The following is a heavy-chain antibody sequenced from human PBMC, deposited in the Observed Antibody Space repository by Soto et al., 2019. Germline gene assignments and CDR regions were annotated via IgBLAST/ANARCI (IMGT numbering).Heavy chain of an antibody. CDR2: MNPNSGNT. Sequence: QVQLVQSGAEVKKPGASVKVSCKASGYTFTSYDINWVRQATGQGLEWMGWMNPNSGNTGYAQKFQGRVTMTWNTSISTAYMELSSLRSEDTAVYYCAINQEGYCSGGSCYSDAFDIWGQGTMVTVSS. CDR3: AINQEGYCSGGSCYSDAFDI. D-gene: IGHD2-15*01. CDR1: GYTFTSYD. J-gene: IGHJ3*02. V-gene: IGHV1-8*01.